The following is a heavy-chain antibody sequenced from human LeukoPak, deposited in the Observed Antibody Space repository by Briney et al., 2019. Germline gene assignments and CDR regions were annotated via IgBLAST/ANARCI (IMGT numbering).Heavy chain of an antibody. V-gene: IGHV4-38-2*02. CDR2: IYHSGST. Sequence: SETLSLTCTVSGYSISSGYYWGWIRQPPGQGLEWIGSIYHSGSTYYNPSLKSRVTISVDTSKNQFSLKLSSVTAADTAVYYCARGGITGTTFIGQNWFDPWGQGTLVTVSS. CDR1: GYSISSGYY. CDR3: ARGGITGTTFIGQNWFDP. J-gene: IGHJ5*02. D-gene: IGHD1-20*01.